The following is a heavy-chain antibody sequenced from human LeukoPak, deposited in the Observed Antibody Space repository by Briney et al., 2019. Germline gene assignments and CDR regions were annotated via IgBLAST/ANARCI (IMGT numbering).Heavy chain of an antibody. Sequence: PGGSLRLSCAASGFTFTNYAMSWVRQAPGEGLEWVSFISGSGSPTYYADSVKGRFTISRDNSKNTLYLQMNSLRAEDTAVYYCAKDRGGSSGAFDIWGQGTMVTVSS. CDR3: AKDRGGSSGAFDI. CDR1: GFTFTNYA. D-gene: IGHD2-15*01. V-gene: IGHV3-23*01. J-gene: IGHJ3*02. CDR2: ISGSGSPT.